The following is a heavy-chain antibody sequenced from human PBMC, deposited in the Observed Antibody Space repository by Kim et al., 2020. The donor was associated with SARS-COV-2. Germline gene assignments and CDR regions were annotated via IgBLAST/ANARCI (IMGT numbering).Heavy chain of an antibody. CDR3: ARDRPTYYYDSSGPEAFDI. D-gene: IGHD3-22*01. Sequence: GGSLRLSCAASGLTFSSYSMNWVRQAPGKGLEWVSSISSSSSYIYYADSVKGRFTISRDNAKNSLYLQMNSLRAEDTAVYYCARDRPTYYYDSSGPEAFDIWGQGTMVTVSS. CDR1: GLTFSSYS. J-gene: IGHJ3*02. CDR2: ISSSSSYI. V-gene: IGHV3-21*01.